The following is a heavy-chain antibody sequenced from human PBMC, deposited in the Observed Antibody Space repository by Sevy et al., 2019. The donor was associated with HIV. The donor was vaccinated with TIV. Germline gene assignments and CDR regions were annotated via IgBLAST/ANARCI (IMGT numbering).Heavy chain of an antibody. CDR1: GFTFSVYW. V-gene: IGHV3-7*01. J-gene: IGHJ4*02. CDR2: MKEDGSDK. CDR3: VREGVGGYSYSLDC. Sequence: GGSLRLSCAASGFTFSVYWMSWVRQAPGKGPEWVATMKEDGSDKDYVDSVKGRFTISRDNAKNSLYLQMNSLRAEDTAVYYCVREGVGGYSYSLDCWGQGTLVTVSS. D-gene: IGHD5-18*01.